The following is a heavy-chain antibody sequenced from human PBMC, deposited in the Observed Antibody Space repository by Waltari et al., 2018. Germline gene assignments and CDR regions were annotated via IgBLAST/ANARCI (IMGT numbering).Heavy chain of an antibody. CDR3: ARRERGAAAGTSLY. D-gene: IGHD6-13*01. J-gene: IGHJ4*02. CDR2: INHMGST. V-gene: IGHV4-34*01. CDR1: GGSFSGYY. Sequence: QVQLQQWGAGLLKPSETLSLTCAVYGGSFSGYYWSWIRQPPGKGLEWIGEINHMGSTNYNPSLKSRVTISIDTSKTQFSLKLSSVTAADTAVYYCARRERGAAAGTSLYWGQGTLVTVSS.